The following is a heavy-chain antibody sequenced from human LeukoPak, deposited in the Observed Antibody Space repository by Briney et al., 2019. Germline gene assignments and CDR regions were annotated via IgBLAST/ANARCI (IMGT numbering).Heavy chain of an antibody. Sequence: SGPTLVNPTQTLTLTCTFSGFSLSTSGVGVGWIRQPPGKALEWLALIYWNDDKRYSPSLKSRLTITKDTSKNQVVLTMTNMDPVDTATYYCAHSRPDHDFWSGYQDPNYFDYWGQGTLVTVSS. J-gene: IGHJ4*02. CDR2: IYWNDDK. V-gene: IGHV2-5*01. CDR1: GFSLSTSGVG. CDR3: AHSRPDHDFWSGYQDPNYFDY. D-gene: IGHD3-3*01.